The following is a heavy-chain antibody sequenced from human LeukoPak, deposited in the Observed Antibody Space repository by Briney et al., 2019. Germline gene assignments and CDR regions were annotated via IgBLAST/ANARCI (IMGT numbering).Heavy chain of an antibody. CDR3: ASLSGSYFATPRGSGMDV. V-gene: IGHV1-69*13. Sequence: GASVKVSCKASGYTFTSYDINWVRQATGQGLEWMGGIIPIFGTANYAQKFQGRVTITADESTSTAYMELSSLRSEDTAVYYCASLSGSYFATPRGSGMDVWGQGTTVTVSS. CDR2: IIPIFGTA. CDR1: GYTFTSYD. J-gene: IGHJ6*02. D-gene: IGHD1-26*01.